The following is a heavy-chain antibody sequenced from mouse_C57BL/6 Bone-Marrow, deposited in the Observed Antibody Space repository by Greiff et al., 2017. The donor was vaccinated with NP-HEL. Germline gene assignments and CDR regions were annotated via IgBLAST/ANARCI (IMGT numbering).Heavy chain of an antibody. J-gene: IGHJ4*01. Sequence: QVQLQQSGPGLVQPSQSLSITCTVSGFSLTSYGVHWVRQSPGKGLEWLGVIWRGGSTDYNAAFMSRLSITKDNSKSQVFFKMNSLQADDTAIYYCAIYGSSSPYAMDYWGQGTSVTVSS. CDR1: GFSLTSYG. V-gene: IGHV2-5*01. CDR2: IWRGGST. D-gene: IGHD1-1*01. CDR3: AIYGSSSPYAMDY.